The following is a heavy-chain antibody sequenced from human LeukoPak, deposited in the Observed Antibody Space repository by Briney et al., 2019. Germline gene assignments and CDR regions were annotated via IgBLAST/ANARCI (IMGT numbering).Heavy chain of an antibody. CDR2: INAGNGNT. CDR3: AREGPGDYGQYYFDY. J-gene: IGHJ4*02. V-gene: IGHV1-3*01. Sequence: ASVKVSCKASGYTFTSYAMHWVRQAPGQRLEWMGWINAGNGNTKYSQKLQGRVTMTTDTSTSTAYMELRSLRSDDTAVYYCAREGPGDYGQYYFDYWGQGTLVTVSS. D-gene: IGHD4-17*01. CDR1: GYTFTSYA.